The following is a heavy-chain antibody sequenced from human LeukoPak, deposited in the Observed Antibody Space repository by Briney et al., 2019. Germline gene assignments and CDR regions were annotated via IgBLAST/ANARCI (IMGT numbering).Heavy chain of an antibody. CDR3: ATSRGSWPDYFDY. Sequence: GGSLRLSCAASGFTFTIYEMNWVRQAPGKGLEWVSYISSSGSTLYYADSVKGRFTISRDNARNSLYLQMNSLRAEDTAVYYCATSRGSWPDYFDYWGQGTLVTVSS. V-gene: IGHV3-48*03. D-gene: IGHD6-13*01. CDR1: GFTFTIYE. J-gene: IGHJ4*02. CDR2: ISSSGSTL.